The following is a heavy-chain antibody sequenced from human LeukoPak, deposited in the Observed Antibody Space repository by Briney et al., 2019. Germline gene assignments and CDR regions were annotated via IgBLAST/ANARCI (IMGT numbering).Heavy chain of an antibody. Sequence: SETPSLTCTVSGGSISSYYWSWIRQPAGKGLEWIGRIYTSGSTNYNPSLKSRVTMSVDTSKNQFSLKLSSVTAADTAVYYCARDWESLTGYFSVNWFDPWGQGTLVTVSS. J-gene: IGHJ5*02. CDR1: GGSISSYY. CDR2: IYTSGST. V-gene: IGHV4-4*07. D-gene: IGHD3-9*01. CDR3: ARDWESLTGYFSVNWFDP.